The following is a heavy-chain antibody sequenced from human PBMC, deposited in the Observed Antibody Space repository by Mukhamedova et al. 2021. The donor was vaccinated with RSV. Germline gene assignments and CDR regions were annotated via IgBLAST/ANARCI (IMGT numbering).Heavy chain of an antibody. Sequence: MNWVRQAPGKGLEWLSYIGGSGRPIYYADSVKGRFTISRDNVENSLYLQMNSLRDEDTAVYYCVRDFDWELLDWGQGTLVTVSS. CDR3: VRDFDWELLD. J-gene: IGHJ1*01. D-gene: IGHD3-9*01. CDR2: IGGSGRPI. V-gene: IGHV3-48*02.